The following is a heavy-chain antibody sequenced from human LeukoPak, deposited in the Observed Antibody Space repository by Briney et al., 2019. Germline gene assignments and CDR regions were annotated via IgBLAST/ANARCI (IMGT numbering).Heavy chain of an antibody. D-gene: IGHD2-15*01. Sequence: ASVTVSCKASGYTFTSYYMHWVRQAPGQGLEWMGIINPSGGSTSYAQKFQGRVTMTRDTSTSTVYMELSSLRSEDTAVYYCARLACSGGSCYPNWFDPWGQGTLVTVSS. J-gene: IGHJ5*02. CDR3: ARLACSGGSCYPNWFDP. CDR2: INPSGGST. CDR1: GYTFTSYY. V-gene: IGHV1-46*01.